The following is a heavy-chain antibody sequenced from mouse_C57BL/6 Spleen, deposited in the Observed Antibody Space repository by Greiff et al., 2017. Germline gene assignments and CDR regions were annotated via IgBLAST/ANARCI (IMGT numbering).Heavy chain of an antibody. CDR2: IDPSDSYT. D-gene: IGHD1-1*01. CDR1: GYTFTSYW. J-gene: IGHJ1*03. Sequence: QVQLQQPGAELVMPGASVKLSCKASGYTFTSYWMHWVKQRPGQGLEWIGEIDPSDSYTNYNQKFKGKSTLTVDKSSSTAYMQLSSLTSEDSAVYYCARITTVVAVRYFDVWGTGTTVTVSS. V-gene: IGHV1-69*01. CDR3: ARITTVVAVRYFDV.